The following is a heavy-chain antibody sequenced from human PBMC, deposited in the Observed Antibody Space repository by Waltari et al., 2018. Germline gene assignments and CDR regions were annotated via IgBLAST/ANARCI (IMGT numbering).Heavy chain of an antibody. CDR1: GASLTTYY. CDR3: ARVHGSESPLAWGTDV. CDR2: INDSGYT. Sequence: QVQLQESGPGLVKPSETLSLSCTVSGASLTTYYWSWIRRPPGKGLEYIGYINDSGYTNYSPSLRSRVSMSFDTSKNQFSLKISSVTAADSAVYYCARVHGSESPLAWGTDVWGQGTAVTVSS. D-gene: IGHD2-21*01. J-gene: IGHJ6*02. V-gene: IGHV4-59*01.